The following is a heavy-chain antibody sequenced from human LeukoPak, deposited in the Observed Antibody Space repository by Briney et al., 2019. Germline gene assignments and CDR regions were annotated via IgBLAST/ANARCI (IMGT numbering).Heavy chain of an antibody. Sequence: PGGSLRLSRAASGFTFRSYGMHWVRQAQGKGLEWVAVIWSDGSQQHYADSVRGRFTISRDNSKNTLYLQMNSLRVDDTAVYYCARSSDSSDLGYWGQGTLVTVSS. J-gene: IGHJ4*02. V-gene: IGHV3-33*01. CDR2: IWSDGSQQ. D-gene: IGHD6-25*01. CDR1: GFTFRSYG. CDR3: ARSSDSSDLGY.